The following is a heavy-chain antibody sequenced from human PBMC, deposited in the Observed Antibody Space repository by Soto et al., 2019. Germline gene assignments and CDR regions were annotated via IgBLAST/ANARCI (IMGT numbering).Heavy chain of an antibody. Sequence: GASVKVSCKASGYTFTSYGISWVRQAPGQGLEWMGWISAYNGNTNYAQKLQGRVTMTTDTSTSTAYMELRSLRSDDTAVYYCARSCIAARPNPQCGAFEIWGQGTMVTVSS. J-gene: IGHJ3*02. CDR1: GYTFTSYG. D-gene: IGHD6-6*01. CDR3: ARSCIAARPNPQCGAFEI. V-gene: IGHV1-18*01. CDR2: ISAYNGNT.